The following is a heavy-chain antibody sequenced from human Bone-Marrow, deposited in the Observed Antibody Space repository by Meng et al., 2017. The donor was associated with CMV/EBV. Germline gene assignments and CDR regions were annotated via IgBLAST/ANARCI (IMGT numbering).Heavy chain of an antibody. D-gene: IGHD4-23*01. CDR1: GGTFSSYA. J-gene: IGHJ4*02. CDR3: AREVSYGGNLFVSGQFDY. V-gene: IGHV1-69*05. Sequence: SVKVSCKASGGTFSSYAISWVRQAPGQGLEWMGGIIPIFGTANYAQKFQGRVTITTDESTSTPYMELSSLRSEDTAVYYCAREVSYGGNLFVSGQFDYWGQGTLVTVSS. CDR2: IIPIFGTA.